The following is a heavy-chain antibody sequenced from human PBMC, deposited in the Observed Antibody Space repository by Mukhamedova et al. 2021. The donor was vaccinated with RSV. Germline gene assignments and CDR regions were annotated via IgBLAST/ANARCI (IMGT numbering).Heavy chain of an antibody. J-gene: IGHJ4*02. D-gene: IGHD3-10*01. CDR3: VTQPRGY. Sequence: VRQASGKGLEWVGRIRSTANSYATASAASVKGRFTIPRDDSKNTAYLQMNSLKTEDTAVYYWVTQPRGYWGQGTLVTVAS. CDR2: IRSTANSYAT. V-gene: IGHV3-73*01.